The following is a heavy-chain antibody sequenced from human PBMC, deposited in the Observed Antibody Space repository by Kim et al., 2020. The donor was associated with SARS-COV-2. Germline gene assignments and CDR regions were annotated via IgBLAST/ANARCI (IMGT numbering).Heavy chain of an antibody. Sequence: GGSLRLSCAASGFTFSSYAMSWVRQAPGKGLEWVSAISGSGGSTYYADSVKGRFTISRDNSKNTLYLQMNSLRAEDTAVYYCAKDLPYDYVWGSYRWYGADYRGQGTLVSASS. J-gene: IGHJ4*02. V-gene: IGHV3-23*01. CDR1: GFTFSSYA. CDR2: ISGSGGST. D-gene: IGHD3-16*02. CDR3: AKDLPYDYVWGSYRWYGADY.